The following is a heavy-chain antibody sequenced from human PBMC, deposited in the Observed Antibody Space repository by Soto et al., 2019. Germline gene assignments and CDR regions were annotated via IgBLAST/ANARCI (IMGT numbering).Heavy chain of an antibody. CDR1: GGTFSSYA. J-gene: IGHJ4*02. D-gene: IGHD5-12*01. V-gene: IGHV1-69*13. Sequence: ASVKVSCKASGGTFSSYAISWVRQAPGQGLEWTGGIIPIFGTANYAQKFQGRVTITADESTSTAYMELSSLRSEDTAVYYCAREARRVATVVTRVFDYWGQGTLVTVSS. CDR3: AREARRVATVVTRVFDY. CDR2: IIPIFGTA.